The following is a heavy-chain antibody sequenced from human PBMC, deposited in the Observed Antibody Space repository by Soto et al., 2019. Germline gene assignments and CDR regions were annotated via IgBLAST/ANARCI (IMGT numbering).Heavy chain of an antibody. CDR3: ARGRYGSGSYYNDYYTMDV. V-gene: IGHV1-2*04. D-gene: IGHD3-10*01. CDR2: INPNSGGT. CDR1: GYTFTGYY. Sequence: GASVKVSCKASGYTFTGYYMHWVRQAPGQGLEWMGWINPNSGGTNYAQKFQGWVTMTRDTSISTAHMELSRLKSDDTAVYYCARGRYGSGSYYNDYYTMDVWGQGTTVTVSS. J-gene: IGHJ6*02.